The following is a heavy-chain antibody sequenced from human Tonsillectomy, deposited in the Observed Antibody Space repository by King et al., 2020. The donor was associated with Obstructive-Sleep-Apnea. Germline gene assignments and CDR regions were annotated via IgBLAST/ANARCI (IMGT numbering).Heavy chain of an antibody. D-gene: IGHD6-13*01. CDR3: ARMKQGQQLNYYFHV. CDR1: GGSISSYD. V-gene: IGHV4-59*01. CDR2: IYGSGGT. Sequence: QLQESGPGLVKPSETLSLTCSVSGGSISSYDWSWIRQSPGKGVEWIGCIYGSGGTQYSPYLKTRVSISADPSRKQFTLRLRSVSDADTAVYYCARMKQGQQLNYYFHVWGQGTLVTVSS. J-gene: IGHJ4*02.